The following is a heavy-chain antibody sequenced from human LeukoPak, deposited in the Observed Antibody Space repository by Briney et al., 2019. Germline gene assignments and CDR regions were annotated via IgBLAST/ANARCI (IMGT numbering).Heavy chain of an antibody. V-gene: IGHV3-30*04. CDR3: AKEGWTTYYFDY. CDR1: GFTFSSYA. D-gene: IGHD1-14*01. J-gene: IGHJ4*02. Sequence: GRSLRLSCAASGFTFSSYAMHWVRQAPGKGLEWVAVISYDGSNKYYADSVKGRFTISRDNSKNTLYLQMNSLRAEDTAVYYCAKEGWTTYYFDYWGQGTLVTVSS. CDR2: ISYDGSNK.